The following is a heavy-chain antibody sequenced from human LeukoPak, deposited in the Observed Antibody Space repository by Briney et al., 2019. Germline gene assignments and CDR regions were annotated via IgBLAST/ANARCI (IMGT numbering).Heavy chain of an antibody. CDR3: ARGHRYSPYWFDP. J-gene: IGHJ5*02. CDR2: VNHSGST. V-gene: IGHV4-34*01. CDR1: GGSFSGYY. D-gene: IGHD6-13*01. Sequence: SETLSLTCAVYGGSFSGYYWNWFRQPPGTGLEWIGEVNHSGSTNYNPSLKSRVTISVDTSKNQFSLKLSSVTAADTAVYYCARGHRYSPYWFDPRGQGTLVTVSS.